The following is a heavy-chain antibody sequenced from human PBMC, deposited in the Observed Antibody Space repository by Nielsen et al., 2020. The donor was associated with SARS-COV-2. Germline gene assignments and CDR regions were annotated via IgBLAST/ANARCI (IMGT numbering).Heavy chain of an antibody. Sequence: GGSLRLSCAASGFTFSSYSMNWVRQAPGKGLEWVSSISSSSSYIYYADSVKGRFTISRDNAKNSLYLQMNSLRAEDTAVYYCARHPHKRIAAAGQLDYWGQGTLVTVSS. D-gene: IGHD6-13*01. CDR1: GFTFSSYS. V-gene: IGHV3-21*01. J-gene: IGHJ4*02. CDR3: ARHPHKRIAAAGQLDY. CDR2: ISSSSSYI.